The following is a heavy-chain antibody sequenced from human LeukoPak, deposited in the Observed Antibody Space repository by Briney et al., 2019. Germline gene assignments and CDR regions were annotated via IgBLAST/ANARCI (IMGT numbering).Heavy chain of an antibody. CDR1: GVPFSNAW. J-gene: IGHJ6*04. Sequence: PGGSLRLSCAVSGVPFSNAWIYCGREAPGKGLEGVSNIKKDGSGISYVDSAKGRFTISSDNARNSLSLHMTSLRVEDTAVYSCAGGSRMEVWGKGTAVTVSS. V-gene: IGHV3-7*03. CDR2: IKKDGSGI. D-gene: IGHD1-26*01. CDR3: AGGSRMEV.